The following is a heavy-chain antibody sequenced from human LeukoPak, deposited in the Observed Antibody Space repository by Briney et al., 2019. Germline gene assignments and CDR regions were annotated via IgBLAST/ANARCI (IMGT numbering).Heavy chain of an antibody. CDR3: ARDVYYYDSSGYYSWLFADY. Sequence: ASVKVSCKASGYTFTSYGISWVRQPPGQGLEWMGWISSYNGNTNYAQKLQGRVTMTTDTSTSTAYMELRSLRSDDTAVYYCARDVYYYDSSGYYSWLFADYWGQGTLVTVSS. J-gene: IGHJ4*02. D-gene: IGHD3-22*01. V-gene: IGHV1-18*01. CDR2: ISSYNGNT. CDR1: GYTFTSYG.